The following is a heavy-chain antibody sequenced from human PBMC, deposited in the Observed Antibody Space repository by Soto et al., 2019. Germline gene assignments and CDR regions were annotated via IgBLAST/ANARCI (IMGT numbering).Heavy chain of an antibody. CDR2: IYYSGST. CDR1: GGSISSYY. D-gene: IGHD6-19*01. CDR3: ATGGPITDIAVAGKFDY. J-gene: IGHJ4*02. Sequence: QVQLQESGPGLVKPSETLSLTCTVSGGSISSYYWSWIRQPPGKGLEWIGYIYYSGSTNYNPTLKRRFTISVDTSKNQFTLKLSSVTDADTAVYYCATGGPITDIAVAGKFDYWGQGTLVTVSS. V-gene: IGHV4-59*08.